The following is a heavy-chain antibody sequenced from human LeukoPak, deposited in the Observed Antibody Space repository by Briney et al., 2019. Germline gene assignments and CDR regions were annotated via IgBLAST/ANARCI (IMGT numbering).Heavy chain of an antibody. Sequence: SETLSLTCTVSGGSISSYYWSWIRQAPGEGLEWIGYISYSGTTNYNPSLNSRVTISVDTSKNQFSQKLSSVTAADTAVYYCARGGGYGSGFGSWGQGTLVTVSS. CDR3: ARGGGYGSGFGS. D-gene: IGHD3-10*01. J-gene: IGHJ4*02. V-gene: IGHV4-59*01. CDR1: GGSISSYY. CDR2: ISYSGTT.